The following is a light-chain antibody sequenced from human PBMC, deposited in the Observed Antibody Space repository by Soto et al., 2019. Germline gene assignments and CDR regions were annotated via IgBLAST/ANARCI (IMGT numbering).Light chain of an antibody. Sequence: QSVLTQPASVSGSPGQSVTISCTGTSSDVGTYNYVSWYQQHPGKAPKLMIYEVSNRPSGISNRFSGSKSGNTASLTISGLQAEDEADYYCSSYRSSSTLDYVFGAETKVTAL. V-gene: IGLV2-14*01. CDR3: SSYRSSSTLDYV. CDR2: EVS. J-gene: IGLJ1*01. CDR1: SSDVGTYNY.